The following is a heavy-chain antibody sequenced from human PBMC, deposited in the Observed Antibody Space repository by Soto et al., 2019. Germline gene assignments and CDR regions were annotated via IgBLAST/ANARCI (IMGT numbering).Heavy chain of an antibody. CDR2: IYYSGNT. CDR3: ARNYGGRLYYFDY. J-gene: IGHJ4*02. D-gene: IGHD2-15*01. Sequence: QVQLQESGPGLVKPSDTLSLTCAVSGYSISNSNWWGWIRQPPGKGLEWIGYIYYSGNTYYNPSLKSRVTMSIDTSKNQFSLKLSSVTAVDTAVYYCARNYGGRLYYFDYWGQGTLVTVSS. V-gene: IGHV4-28*01. CDR1: GYSISNSNW.